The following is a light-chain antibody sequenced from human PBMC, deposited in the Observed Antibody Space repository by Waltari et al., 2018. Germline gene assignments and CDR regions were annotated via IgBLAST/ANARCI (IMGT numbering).Light chain of an antibody. J-gene: IGLJ2*01. CDR3: QSYDSSLSGAV. CDR2: GNN. CDR1: SSNIAPGDE. Sequence: QSVLTQPPSVSGAPGQRLTISCTGGSSNIAPGDEVSWYQQLPGPAPRLLIYGNNNRPSGVPDRLSVSKSGTSASLAITGLQAEDEADYYCQSYDSSLSGAVFGGGTKLTVL. V-gene: IGLV1-40*01.